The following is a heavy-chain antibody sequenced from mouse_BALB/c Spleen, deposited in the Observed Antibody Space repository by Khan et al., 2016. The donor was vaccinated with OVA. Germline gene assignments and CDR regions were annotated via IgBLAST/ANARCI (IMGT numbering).Heavy chain of an antibody. CDR3: AIGDNYGYDPAWFAY. Sequence: VQLQQPGAELVRPGASVKLPCQASGYTFTSYWMNWVRQRPRQGLAWIGTINPSESESQYTEMFTDKATLTVDKSSGTAYMQLSSLTSEDSASEYVAIGDNYGYDPAWFAYWGQGTLVTVSA. CDR1: GYTFTSYW. J-gene: IGHJ3*01. CDR2: INPSESES. D-gene: IGHD2-2*01. V-gene: IGHV1-52*01.